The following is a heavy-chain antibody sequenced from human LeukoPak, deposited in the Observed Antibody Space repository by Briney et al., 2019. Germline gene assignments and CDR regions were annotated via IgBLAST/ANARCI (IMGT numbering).Heavy chain of an antibody. CDR2: INSGGSST. V-gene: IGHV3-74*01. Sequence: PGGSLRLSCAASGFTFSNYWMHWVRQAPGKGLVWVSRINSGGSSTSYADSVKGRFTISRDNAKNTLYLQMNSLRADDTAVYYCARVSSGSYFGYYYYYMDVWGKGTTVTVSS. D-gene: IGHD1-26*01. CDR1: GFTFSNYW. CDR3: ARVSSGSYFGYYYYYMDV. J-gene: IGHJ6*03.